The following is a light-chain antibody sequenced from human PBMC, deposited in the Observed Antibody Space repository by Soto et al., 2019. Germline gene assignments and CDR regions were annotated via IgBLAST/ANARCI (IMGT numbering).Light chain of an antibody. V-gene: IGLV1-40*01. CDR2: DNN. CDR3: QSYDSSLSNLVV. Sequence: QSVLTQPPSVSGAPGQRVTISCTGSNSNTGADYDVHWYQHLPGSAPKLLIYDNNIRPSGVPDRFSGSKSGTSASLAITGLQAEDEGDYYCQSYDSSLSNLVVFGGGTKVTVL. CDR1: NSNTGADYD. J-gene: IGLJ2*01.